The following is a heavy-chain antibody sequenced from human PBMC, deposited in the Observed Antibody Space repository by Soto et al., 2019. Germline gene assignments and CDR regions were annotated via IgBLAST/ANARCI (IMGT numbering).Heavy chain of an antibody. D-gene: IGHD1-7*01. J-gene: IGHJ4*02. CDR3: ARVGEYKWNCDN. CDR2: MNPIGGYT. CDR1: GYTFTSFY. Sequence: QVQLVQSGAEVKKPGASVKVSCRASGYTFTSFYMHWVRQAPGQGLEWMGVMNPIGGYTSYAQKFQGRGTTTRDTSTSTIYMELRSLRSVDSAVFYCARVGEYKWNCDNWGQGTLVTVSS. V-gene: IGHV1-46*01.